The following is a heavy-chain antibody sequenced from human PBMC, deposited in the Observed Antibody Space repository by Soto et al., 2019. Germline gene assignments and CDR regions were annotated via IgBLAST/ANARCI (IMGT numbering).Heavy chain of an antibody. V-gene: IGHV1-18*01. CDR1: GYTFLSYG. CDR2: ISAYSGNT. D-gene: IGHD1-26*01. CDR3: ARNPSGSSFDS. J-gene: IGHJ4*02. Sequence: GASVKVSCKASGYTFLSYGISWVRQAPGQGLEWMGWISAYSGNTDYAQSLQDRVTLTTDTSTSTAYMELRSLTSDGTAVYYCARNPSGSSFDSWGQGTLVTVSS.